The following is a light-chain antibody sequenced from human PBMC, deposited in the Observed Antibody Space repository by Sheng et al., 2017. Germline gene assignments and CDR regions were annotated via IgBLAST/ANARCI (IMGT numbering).Light chain of an antibody. CDR2: EVT. J-gene: IGLJ3*02. Sequence: QSALTQPPSVSGSPGQSVTISCTRTSSDVGDYNGVSWYQQPPGTAPKLIIYEVTNRPSGVPDRFSGSKSGNTASLTISGLQAEDEADYYCASKXDGTTWVFVFGGGTKLTVL. CDR3: ASKXDGTTWVFV. V-gene: IGLV2-18*02. CDR1: SSDVGDYNG.